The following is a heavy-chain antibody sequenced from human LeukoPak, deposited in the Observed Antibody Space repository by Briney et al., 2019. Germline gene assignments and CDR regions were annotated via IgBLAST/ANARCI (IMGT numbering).Heavy chain of an antibody. D-gene: IGHD4-17*01. CDR2: IIPIFGTA. V-gene: IGHV1-69*13. Sequence: SVTVSCKAPGGTFSSYAISWVRQAPGQGLEWMGGIIPIFGTANYAQKFQGRVTITADESTSTAYMELSSLRSEDTAVYYCARGGPYGDYLDAFDIWGQGTMVTVSS. CDR3: ARGGPYGDYLDAFDI. J-gene: IGHJ3*02. CDR1: GGTFSSYA.